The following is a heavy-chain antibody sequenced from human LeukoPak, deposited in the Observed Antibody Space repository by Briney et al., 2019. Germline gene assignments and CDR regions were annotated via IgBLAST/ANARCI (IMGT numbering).Heavy chain of an antibody. Sequence: ASVKVSCKASGDRFISYGFTWVRQAPGQGLEWVGWISAYNGNTNFAQNFQGRVILTTDTPTSTVHMEVRSLRSDDSGVYYCATSSRRYYGTDVWGQGTAVIVSS. CDR3: ATSSRRYYGTDV. D-gene: IGHD2-2*01. V-gene: IGHV1-18*01. CDR1: GDRFISYG. CDR2: ISAYNGNT. J-gene: IGHJ6*02.